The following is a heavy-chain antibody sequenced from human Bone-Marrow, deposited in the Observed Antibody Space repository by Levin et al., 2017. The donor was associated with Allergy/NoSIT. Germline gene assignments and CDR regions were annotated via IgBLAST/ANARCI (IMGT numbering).Heavy chain of an antibody. CDR1: GFTFSNYG. J-gene: IGHJ3*02. CDR3: AREYYYDSSGYHYEVRAFDI. CDR2: IWSDGSNK. V-gene: IGHV3-33*01. D-gene: IGHD3-22*01. Sequence: PGESLKISCAASGFTFSNYGIHWVRQAPGKGLEWVTFIWSDGSNKYYADSVKGRFTISRDNSKNTLYLQMNSLRAEDTAMYYCAREYYYDSSGYHYEVRAFDIWGQGTLVTVSS.